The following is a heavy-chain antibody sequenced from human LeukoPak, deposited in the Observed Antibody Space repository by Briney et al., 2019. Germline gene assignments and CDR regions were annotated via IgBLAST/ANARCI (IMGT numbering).Heavy chain of an antibody. Sequence: SGGSLRLSCAASGFTFSSYAMHWVRQAPGKGLEWVAVISYDGSNKYYADSVKGRFTISRDNSKNTLYLQMNSLRAEDTAVYYCARARSWDSSFSYWGQGTLVTVSS. CDR2: ISYDGSNK. V-gene: IGHV3-30-3*01. J-gene: IGHJ4*02. D-gene: IGHD3-22*01. CDR3: ARARSWDSSFSY. CDR1: GFTFSSYA.